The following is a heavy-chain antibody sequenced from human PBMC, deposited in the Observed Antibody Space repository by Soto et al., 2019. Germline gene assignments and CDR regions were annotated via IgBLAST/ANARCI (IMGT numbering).Heavy chain of an antibody. J-gene: IGHJ4*02. CDR3: ARGGASDPYFDS. Sequence: QVRLQQWGAGLLRPSETLSLTCAVFVGAFSSSSWSWIRQLPGKGLEWIGQIARGGSAKYNPSLKSRVTISIDASKNQFSLRLTSVTAADTAMYYCARGGASDPYFDSWGQGTLVAVSS. CDR1: VGAFSSSS. D-gene: IGHD4-17*01. CDR2: IARGGSA. V-gene: IGHV4-34*01.